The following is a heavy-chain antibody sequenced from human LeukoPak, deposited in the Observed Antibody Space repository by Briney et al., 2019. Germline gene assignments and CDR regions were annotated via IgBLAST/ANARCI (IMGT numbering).Heavy chain of an antibody. CDR2: IYYSGST. V-gene: IGHV4-59*08. J-gene: IGHJ3*02. Sequence: PSETLSLTCTVSGGSISSYYWSWIRQPPGKGLEWIGYIYYSGSTNYNPSLKSRVTISVDTSKNQFSLKLSSVTAADTAVYYCARHLPRWSGYPNDAFDIWGQGTMVTVSS. CDR1: GGSISSYY. D-gene: IGHD3-3*01. CDR3: ARHLPRWSGYPNDAFDI.